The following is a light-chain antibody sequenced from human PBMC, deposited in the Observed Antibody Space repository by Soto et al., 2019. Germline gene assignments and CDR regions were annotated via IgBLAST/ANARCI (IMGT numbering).Light chain of an antibody. CDR2: EVS. J-gene: IGLJ3*02. Sequence: QSVLTQPASVSGSPGQSITISCTGTSSDVGGYNFVSWYQQHPGKAPKLLIYEVSYRPSGVSNRFSGSKSGNTASLTIFGLQAEDEGDHYCSSYTSSSSRVFGGGTKLTVL. CDR3: SSYTSSSSRV. CDR1: SSDVGGYNF. V-gene: IGLV2-14*01.